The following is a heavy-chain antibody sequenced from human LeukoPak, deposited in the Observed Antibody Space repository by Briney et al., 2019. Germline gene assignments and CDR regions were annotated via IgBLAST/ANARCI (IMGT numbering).Heavy chain of an antibody. Sequence: GGSLRLSCAASGFTFSSYAISWVRQAPRKGLEWVSTISGSGDSTYYADSVKGRFTISRDNSKNTVYLQMSSLRAEDTAVYYCAKDRPFAYSASYYQDYWGQGTLATVSS. CDR3: AKDRPFAYSASYYQDY. D-gene: IGHD1-26*01. J-gene: IGHJ4*02. CDR1: GFTFSSYA. V-gene: IGHV3-23*01. CDR2: ISGSGDST.